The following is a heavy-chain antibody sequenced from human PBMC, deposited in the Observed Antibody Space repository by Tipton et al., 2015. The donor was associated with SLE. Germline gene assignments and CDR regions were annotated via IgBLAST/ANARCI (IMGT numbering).Heavy chain of an antibody. Sequence: TLSLTCTVSGDSISSYYLTWIRQPPGRRLEWIAYMFDTGSTKYNPSLQSRVTISLDTSKNQFSLKLRSVTAADTAVYYCARAWSYSTGWYYDLWGRGPLVTVSS. CDR3: ARAWSYSTGWYYDL. CDR2: MFDTGST. D-gene: IGHD2-8*02. CDR1: GDSISSYY. V-gene: IGHV4-59*01. J-gene: IGHJ2*01.